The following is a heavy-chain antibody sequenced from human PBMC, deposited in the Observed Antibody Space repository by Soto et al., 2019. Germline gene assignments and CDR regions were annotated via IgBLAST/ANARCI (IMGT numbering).Heavy chain of an antibody. V-gene: IGHV4-34*01. D-gene: IGHD3-9*01. J-gene: IGHJ3*02. Sequence: PAETLSLTCVVSVWSFSTDDYNWIRQSPGKGLEWIGEINHSGSNNYSPSLKSRVTMSLDTSKNQFSLKLTSVTAADTAVYYCARGGSNDWQVAFDIWGQGTMVTVSS. CDR1: VWSFSTDD. CDR3: ARGGSNDWQVAFDI. CDR2: INHSGSN.